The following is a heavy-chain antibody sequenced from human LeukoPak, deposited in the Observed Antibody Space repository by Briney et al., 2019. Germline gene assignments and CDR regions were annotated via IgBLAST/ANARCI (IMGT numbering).Heavy chain of an antibody. CDR1: GGSISSGGYY. CDR2: IYYSGST. CDR3: ARADCSGGSCYSYKNYYYYGMDV. J-gene: IGHJ6*02. D-gene: IGHD2-15*01. V-gene: IGHV4-30-4*08. Sequence: SQTLSLTCTVSGGSISSGGYYWSWIRQPPGKGLEWIGYIYYSGSTYYNPSLKSRVTISVDTSKNQFSLKLSSVTAADTAVYYCARADCSGGSCYSYKNYYYYGMDVWGQGTTVTVSS.